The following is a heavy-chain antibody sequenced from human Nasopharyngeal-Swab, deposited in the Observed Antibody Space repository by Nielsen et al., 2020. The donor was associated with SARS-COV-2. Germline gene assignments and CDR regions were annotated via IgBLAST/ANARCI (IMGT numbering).Heavy chain of an antibody. V-gene: IGHV4-34*01. CDR1: GASFSGYY. CDR2: INHSGST. CDR3: ARDRGGIWDY. D-gene: IGHD3-10*01. Sequence: SETLSPTCALYGASFSGYYWSWIRQPPGKGLEWIGEINHSGSTNYNPSLKSRVTISVDTSKNQFPLKLSPVTAADTAVYYCARDRGGIWDYWGQGTLVTVSS. J-gene: IGHJ4*02.